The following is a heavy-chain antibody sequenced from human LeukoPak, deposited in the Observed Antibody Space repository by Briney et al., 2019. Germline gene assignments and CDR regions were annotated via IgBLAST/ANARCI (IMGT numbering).Heavy chain of an antibody. J-gene: IGHJ4*02. Sequence: AGGSLRLSCVASGFTFEDYGMNWVRQAPGKGLEWVSGINWNGDSTGYGGRTGYADSVKGRFTISRDNAKKSLDLQMNSLRAEDTALYYCARAAGYSYGCYFDYGGQGTVVTVSS. D-gene: IGHD5-18*01. CDR1: GFTFEDYG. V-gene: IGHV3-20*04. CDR3: ARAAGYSYGCYFDY. CDR2: INWNGDSTGYGGRT.